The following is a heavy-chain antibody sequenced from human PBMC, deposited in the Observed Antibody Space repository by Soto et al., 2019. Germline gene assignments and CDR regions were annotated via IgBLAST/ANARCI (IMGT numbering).Heavy chain of an antibody. J-gene: IGHJ4*02. CDR1: GYTFTSYW. Sequence: GESLKISCKGSGYTFTSYWIGWVRQMPGKGLEWMGIIYPGDSDTRYSPPFQGQVTISADKSISTAYLQWSSLKASDTAMYYCARLAGRDSSGYYYNYFDYWGQGTLVTVSS. CDR3: ARLAGRDSSGYYYNYFDY. D-gene: IGHD3-22*01. CDR2: IYPGDSDT. V-gene: IGHV5-51*01.